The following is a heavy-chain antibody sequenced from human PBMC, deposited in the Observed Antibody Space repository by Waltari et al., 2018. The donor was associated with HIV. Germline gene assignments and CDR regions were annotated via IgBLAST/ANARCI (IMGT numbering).Heavy chain of an antibody. CDR1: GYTFTGYY. Sequence: QVQLVQSGAEVKKPGASVKVSCKASGYTFTGYYMHWVRQAPGQGLEWMGWINPNSGGTNYAQKFQGWVTMTRDTSISTAYMELSRLRSDDTAVYYRARVPYCSSTSCYAFDIWGQGTMVTVSS. D-gene: IGHD2-2*01. J-gene: IGHJ3*02. CDR3: ARVPYCSSTSCYAFDI. CDR2: INPNSGGT. V-gene: IGHV1-2*04.